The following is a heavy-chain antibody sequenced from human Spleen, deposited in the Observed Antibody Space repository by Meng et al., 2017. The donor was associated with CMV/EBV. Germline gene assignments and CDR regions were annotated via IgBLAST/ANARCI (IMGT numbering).Heavy chain of an antibody. CDR3: AREGEQYYFDY. V-gene: IGHV3-30*09. Sequence: GESLKISCAASGFTFSGYAMHWVRQAPGKGLEWVAVISYDGNHDYYADSVKGRFAISRDNSKNTLYLQMTSLRVEETAVYYCAREGEQYYFDYWGQGTLVTVSS. CDR1: GFTFSGYA. CDR2: ISYDGNHD. J-gene: IGHJ4*02. D-gene: IGHD1/OR15-1a*01.